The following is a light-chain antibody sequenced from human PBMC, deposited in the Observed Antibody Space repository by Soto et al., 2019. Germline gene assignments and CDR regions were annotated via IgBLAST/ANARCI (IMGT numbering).Light chain of an antibody. CDR2: DPS. V-gene: IGKV3-20*01. CDR1: QSVSGNY. J-gene: IGKJ1*01. CDR3: SQYYGSPWT. Sequence: EIEITQSPRTLSLSPGGAAILSCSASQSVSGNYLAWYQQKPGQPPRLVIYDPSSRATRIPDMFSGRGSGADVTYSISTLAPGVFAVYSCSQYYGSPWTFGKGTKVDSK.